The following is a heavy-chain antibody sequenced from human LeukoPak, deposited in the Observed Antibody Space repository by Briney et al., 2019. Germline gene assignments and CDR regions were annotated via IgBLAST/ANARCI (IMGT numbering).Heavy chain of an antibody. CDR2: INHSGST. CDR3: ASRCSGGSCLDGMDV. Sequence: SETLSLTCAVYGGSFSGYYWSWIRQPPGKGLEWIGEINHSGSTNYNPSLKSRVTISVDTSKNQFSLKLSSVTAADTAVYYCASRCSGGSCLDGMDVWGQGTTVTVSS. V-gene: IGHV4-34*01. D-gene: IGHD2-15*01. J-gene: IGHJ6*02. CDR1: GGSFSGYY.